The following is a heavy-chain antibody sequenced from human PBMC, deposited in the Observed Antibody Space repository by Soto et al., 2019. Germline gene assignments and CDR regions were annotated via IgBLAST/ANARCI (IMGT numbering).Heavy chain of an antibody. D-gene: IGHD3-22*01. V-gene: IGHV3-30-3*01. CDR3: ASPYYYDSSGYYQYYYYYGMDV. J-gene: IGHJ6*02. CDR2: ISYDGSNK. Sequence: GGSLRLSCAASGFTFSSYAMHWVRQAPGKGLEWVAVISYDGSNKYYADSVKGRFTISRDNSKNTLYLQMNSLRAEDTAVYYCASPYYYDSSGYYQYYYYYGMDVWGQGTTVTVPS. CDR1: GFTFSSYA.